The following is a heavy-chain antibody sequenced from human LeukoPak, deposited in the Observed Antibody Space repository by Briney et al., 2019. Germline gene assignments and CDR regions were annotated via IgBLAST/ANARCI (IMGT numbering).Heavy chain of an antibody. CDR2: TNTNTGNP. CDR3: ARDGFWNSLDWRYYYMDV. CDR1: GYTFTSYA. Sequence: GASVKVSCKASGYTFTSYAMNWVRQAPGQGLEWMGWTNTNTGNPTYAQGFTGRFVFSLDTSVSTAYLQISSLKAEDTAVYYCARDGFWNSLDWRYYYMDVWGKGTTVTVSS. D-gene: IGHD3-3*01. J-gene: IGHJ6*03. V-gene: IGHV7-4-1*02.